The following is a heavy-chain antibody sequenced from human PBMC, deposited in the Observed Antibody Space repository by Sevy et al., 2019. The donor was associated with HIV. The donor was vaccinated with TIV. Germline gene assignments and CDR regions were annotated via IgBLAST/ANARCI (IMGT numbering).Heavy chain of an antibody. J-gene: IGHJ5*02. D-gene: IGHD6-13*01. Sequence: WGSLRLSCAASGFTFSSYSMNWVRQAPGKGLEWVSSISSSSSYIYYADSVKGRFTISRDNAKNSLYLQMNSLRAEDTAVYYCVRDSGAAGNWFDPWGQGTLVTVSS. CDR3: VRDSGAAGNWFDP. CDR1: GFTFSSYS. V-gene: IGHV3-21*01. CDR2: ISSSSSYI.